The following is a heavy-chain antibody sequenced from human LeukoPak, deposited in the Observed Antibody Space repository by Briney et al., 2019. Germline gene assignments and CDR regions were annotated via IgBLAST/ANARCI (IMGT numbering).Heavy chain of an antibody. J-gene: IGHJ4*02. CDR2: INPSSGAT. Sequence: GASVKVSCKASGYTFTAYYMHWVRQAPGQGLEWMGRINPSSGATTYAQKFQGRVTMTRDTSISTAYMDLSRLRSDDTALYYCARIDYYDSSNYPDYWGQGTLVTVSS. CDR3: ARIDYYDSSNYPDY. CDR1: GYTFTAYY. V-gene: IGHV1-2*06. D-gene: IGHD3-22*01.